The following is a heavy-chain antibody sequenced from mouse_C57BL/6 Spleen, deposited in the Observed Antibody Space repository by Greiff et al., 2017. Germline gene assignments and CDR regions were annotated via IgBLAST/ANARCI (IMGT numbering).Heavy chain of an antibody. J-gene: IGHJ3*01. CDR3: AKGDYGDYLAWFAY. CDR1: GYTFTSYW. V-gene: IGHV1-52*01. CDR2: IDPSDSET. Sequence: QVQLQQSGAELVRPGSSVKLSCKASGYTFTSYWMHWVKQRPIQGLEWIGNIDPSDSETYYNQKFKDKATVTVDKSSSTAYMQLSSLTSEDSAVYSCAKGDYGDYLAWFAYWGQGTLVTVSA. D-gene: IGHD2-13*01.